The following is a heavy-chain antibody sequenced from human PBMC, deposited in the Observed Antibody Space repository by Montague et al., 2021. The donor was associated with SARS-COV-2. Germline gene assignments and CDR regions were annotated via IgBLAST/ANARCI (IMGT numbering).Heavy chain of an antibody. D-gene: IGHD5-12*01. V-gene: IGHV3-30*03. CDR3: ARTSGYRAPFDY. Sequence: SLRLSCAASGFTFSSYGMHWVRQAPGKGLEWVVVISYDGSNKYYADSVKGRFTISRDNSKNTLYLQMNSLRAEDTAVYYCARTSGYRAPFDYWGQGTLVTVSS. CDR2: ISYDGSNK. J-gene: IGHJ4*02. CDR1: GFTFSSYG.